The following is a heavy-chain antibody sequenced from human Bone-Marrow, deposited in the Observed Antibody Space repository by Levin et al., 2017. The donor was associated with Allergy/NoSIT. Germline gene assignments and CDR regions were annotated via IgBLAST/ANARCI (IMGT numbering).Heavy chain of an antibody. J-gene: IGHJ4*02. CDR3: ARHVPCTTASCDYFDY. CDR1: GGSFGGYF. V-gene: IGHV4-34*01. CDR2: IDHSGGT. D-gene: IGHD2-2*01. Sequence: SPTLSLTCAVYGGSFGGYFWSWIRQPPGKGLEWIGEIDHSGGTTYNASLKSRVTISMDTSRNQFSLRLSSVTAADTAVYYCARHVPCTTASCDYFDYWGQGSLVTVSS.